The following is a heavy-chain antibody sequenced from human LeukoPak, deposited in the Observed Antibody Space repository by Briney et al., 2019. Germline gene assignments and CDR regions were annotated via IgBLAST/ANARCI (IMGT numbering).Heavy chain of an antibody. CDR2: MNPNGGNT. J-gene: IGHJ4*02. Sequence: ASVKVSCKASGYTFTSYDINWVRQATGQALEWMGWMNPNGGNTGYAQKFQGRVTMTRNTSINTAYMEVSSLRSEDTAVYYCARRVASSGTPLGYWGQGTLVTVSS. CDR1: GYTFTSYD. D-gene: IGHD3-22*01. CDR3: ARRVASSGTPLGY. V-gene: IGHV1-8*01.